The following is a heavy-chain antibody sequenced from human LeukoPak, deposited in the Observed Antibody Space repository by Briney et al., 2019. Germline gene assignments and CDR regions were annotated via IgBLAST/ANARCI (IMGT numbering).Heavy chain of an antibody. CDR3: AADVTTSYSSTWYARN. Sequence: GASVKVSCKVSGDTLTELSMHWVRQAPGKGLEWMGGFDTEDGKTMYAQKFQGRVTMTEDTSTDTAYMDLSGLRPEDTAVYYCAADVTTSYSSTWYARNWGQGTLVTVSS. CDR2: FDTEDGKT. D-gene: IGHD6-13*01. J-gene: IGHJ4*02. CDR1: GDTLTELS. V-gene: IGHV1-24*01.